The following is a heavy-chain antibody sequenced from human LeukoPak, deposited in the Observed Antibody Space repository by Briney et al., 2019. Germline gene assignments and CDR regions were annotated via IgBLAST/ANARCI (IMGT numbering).Heavy chain of an antibody. CDR1: GGSISSGGYY. CDR2: IYYSGTT. V-gene: IGHV4-31*03. D-gene: IGHD3-22*01. Sequence: PSQTLSLTCTVSGGSISSGGYYWSWIRQHPGTGLEWIVNIYYSGTTYYNPSLRSRVTISVDTSKNQFSLKLSSVTAADTAVYYCARDRDYDSSGYYSDPLGWFDPWGQGTLVTVSS. J-gene: IGHJ5*02. CDR3: ARDRDYDSSGYYSDPLGWFDP.